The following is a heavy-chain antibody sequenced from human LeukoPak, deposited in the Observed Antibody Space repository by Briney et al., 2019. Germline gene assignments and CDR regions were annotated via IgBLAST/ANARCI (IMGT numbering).Heavy chain of an antibody. D-gene: IGHD3-22*01. CDR3: GREGKGGYDSSGYYFDY. J-gene: IGHJ4*02. V-gene: IGHV4-59*01. CDR1: GGSISSYY. CDR2: IYYSRST. Sequence: SATLSLTCTVSGGSISSYYWSWIRQPPGKGLEWIGYIYYSRSTNYNPSLQSRVTISLDTSNNKFYLKLNSLTAPATAVHYFGREGKGGYDSSGYYFDYWGQGTLVTVSS.